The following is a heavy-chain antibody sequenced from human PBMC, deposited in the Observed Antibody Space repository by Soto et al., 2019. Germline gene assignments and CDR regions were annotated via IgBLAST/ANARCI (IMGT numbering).Heavy chain of an antibody. V-gene: IGHV1-3*01. Sequence: QVQLVQSGAEVKKPGASVKVSCKASGYTFTSYAMHWVRQAPGQRLAWMGWINAGNGNTKYSQKLQGRVTITRDTSASTAYMELSSLRSEDTAVYYCARDRAVAGSTYYYYGMDVWGQGTTVTVSS. CDR1: GYTFTSYA. CDR3: ARDRAVAGSTYYYYGMDV. J-gene: IGHJ6*02. D-gene: IGHD6-19*01. CDR2: INAGNGNT.